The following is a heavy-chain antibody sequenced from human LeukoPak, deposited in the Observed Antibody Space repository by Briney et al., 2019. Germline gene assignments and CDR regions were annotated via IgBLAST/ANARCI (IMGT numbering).Heavy chain of an antibody. Sequence: SVKVSCKASGGTFSSYAISWVRQAPGQGLEWMGGIIPIFGTANYAQKFQGRVTITTDESTSTAYMELSSLRSEDTAVYYCARGYCSSTSCYLYFDYWGQGTLVTVSS. CDR1: GGTFSSYA. J-gene: IGHJ4*02. D-gene: IGHD2-2*01. CDR3: ARGYCSSTSCYLYFDY. V-gene: IGHV1-69*05. CDR2: IIPIFGTA.